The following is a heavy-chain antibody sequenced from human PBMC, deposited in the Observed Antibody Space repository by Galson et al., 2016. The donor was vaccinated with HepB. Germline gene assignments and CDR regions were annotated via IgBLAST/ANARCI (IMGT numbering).Heavy chain of an antibody. D-gene: IGHD5-18*01. Sequence: TLSLTCTVSGASVSSAGHYWHWIRQRPGKGLEWIGYIYYVGSPYYSPSLKSRTSMSLDMSKNQFSLSLRSVTAADTALYYCARDAGYSFGLGFFDNWGQGTLVTVSS. CDR1: GASVSSAGHY. J-gene: IGHJ4*02. CDR2: IYYVGSP. CDR3: ARDAGYSFGLGFFDN. V-gene: IGHV4-31*03.